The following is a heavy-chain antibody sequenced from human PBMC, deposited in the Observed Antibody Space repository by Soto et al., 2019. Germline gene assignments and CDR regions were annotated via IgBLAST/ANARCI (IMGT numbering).Heavy chain of an antibody. CDR1: RFNFCSYE. CDR2: IIRSGSTI. Sequence: PAGCLRLSCAASRFNFCSYEMNWGRQAPGKGPEWVSYIIRSGSTIYYADSVKGRFTISRDNANNSLSLQMNTLRAEDTAVYYCALGYCSGVSCFRPFSSWGQGSLVTICS. CDR3: ALGYCSGVSCFRPFSS. D-gene: IGHD2-15*01. V-gene: IGHV3-48*03. J-gene: IGHJ5*02.